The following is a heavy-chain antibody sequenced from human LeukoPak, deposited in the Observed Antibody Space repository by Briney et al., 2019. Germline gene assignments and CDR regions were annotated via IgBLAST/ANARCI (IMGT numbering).Heavy chain of an antibody. CDR2: INPNSGGT. CDR3: ARVLVFGAFDI. J-gene: IGHJ3*02. CDR1: GYTFTGYY. D-gene: IGHD3-3*02. V-gene: IGHV1-2*04. Sequence: ASVKVSCKASGYTFTGYYMHWVRQAPGQGLEWMGWINPNSGGTNYAQKFQGWVTMTSDTSISTAYMELSRLRSDDTAVYYCARVLVFGAFDIWGQGTMVTVSS.